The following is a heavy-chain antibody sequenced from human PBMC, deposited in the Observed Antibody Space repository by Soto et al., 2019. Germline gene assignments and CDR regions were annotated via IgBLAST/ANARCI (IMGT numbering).Heavy chain of an antibody. D-gene: IGHD3-22*01. CDR3: AKHMDDSGYFYVEGADH. V-gene: IGHV3-30*18. J-gene: IGHJ4*02. CDR1: GFTFGRYA. Sequence: PGGSLRLSCVASGFTFGRYAMHWVRHPPGRGLEWVAVISYTGANTYYVGSVRGRFTISRDNSKNTLYLQMNSLRAEDTAMYYCAKHMDDSGYFYVEGADHWGQGTLVTVSS. CDR2: ISYTGANT.